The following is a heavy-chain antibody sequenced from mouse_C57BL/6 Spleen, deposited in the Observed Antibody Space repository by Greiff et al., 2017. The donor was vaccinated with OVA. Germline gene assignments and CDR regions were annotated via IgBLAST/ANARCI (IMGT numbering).Heavy chain of an antibody. CDR3: ARGSYYGSSDY. CDR1: GYAFSSSW. J-gene: IGHJ2*01. V-gene: IGHV1-82*01. D-gene: IGHD1-1*01. CDR2: IYPGDGDT. Sequence: QVQLKQSGPELVKPGASVKISCKASGYAFSSSWMNWVKQRPGKGLEWIGRIYPGDGDTNYNGKFKGKATLTADKSSSTAYMQLSSLTSEDSAVYGCARGSYYGSSDYWGKGTTLTVSS.